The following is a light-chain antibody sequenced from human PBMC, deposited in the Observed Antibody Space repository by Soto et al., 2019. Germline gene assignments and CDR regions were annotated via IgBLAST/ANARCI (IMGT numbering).Light chain of an antibody. CDR2: DVS. CDR1: SNDVGAYNY. J-gene: IGLJ1*01. Sequence: QSVLTQPASVSGSPGQSITVSCTGISNDVGAYNYVSWYQQHPGTAPKLMIYDVSNRPSGVSNRFSGSKSGNTASLTISGLQAEDEVDYYCTSYTSSRTYVFGTGTKVTVL. V-gene: IGLV2-14*03. CDR3: TSYTSSRTYV.